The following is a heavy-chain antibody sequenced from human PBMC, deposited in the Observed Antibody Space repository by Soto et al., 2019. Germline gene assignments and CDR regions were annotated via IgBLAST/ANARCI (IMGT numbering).Heavy chain of an antibody. CDR3: AKDQASGQGSFDS. Sequence: VKLVESGGGVVQPGGSLRLSCAASGFTFNIYGLHWVRQAPDKGLEWVALISYDGSNQYYADSVKGRFTISRDNSTNTLFLQMNSLRADDTAVYYCAKDQASGQGSFDSWGQGTLVTVSS. V-gene: IGHV3-30*18. J-gene: IGHJ4*02. CDR2: ISYDGSNQ. CDR1: GFTFNIYG.